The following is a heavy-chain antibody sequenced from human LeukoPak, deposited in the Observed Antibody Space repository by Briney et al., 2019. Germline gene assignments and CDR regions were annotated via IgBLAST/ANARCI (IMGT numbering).Heavy chain of an antibody. J-gene: IGHJ4*02. CDR2: IYHSGST. V-gene: IGHV4-38-2*01. CDR1: GYSISSGYY. D-gene: IGHD5-24*01. CDR3: FGTPGWLQGTSFDY. Sequence: KPSETLSLTCAVSGYSISSGYYWGWLRQPPRNGLEWIGSIYHSGSTYYNPSLQSRVTISVDTSKNQFSLKLSSVTAADTAVYYWFGTPGWLQGTSFDYWGQGTLVTVSS.